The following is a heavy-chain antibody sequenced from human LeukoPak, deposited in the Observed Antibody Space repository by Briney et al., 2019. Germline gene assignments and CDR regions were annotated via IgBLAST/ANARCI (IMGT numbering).Heavy chain of an antibody. J-gene: IGHJ4*02. CDR3: ARDRDRHFDF. CDR2: TFNRSKGFN. Sequence: SQTPSLTSAISGDTVSSDSAACSWVRHPPSRCLEWLGRTFNRSKGFNEYTVSVKSRIAINPVTSKNQFSLQLSSVTPEDTAVYYCARDRDRHFDFWGQGTLVTVSS. CDR1: GDTVSSDSAA. V-gene: IGHV6-1*01.